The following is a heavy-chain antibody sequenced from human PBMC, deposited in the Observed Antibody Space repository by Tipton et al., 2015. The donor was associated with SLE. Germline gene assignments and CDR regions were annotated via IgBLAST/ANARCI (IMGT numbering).Heavy chain of an antibody. V-gene: IGHV4-39*07. Sequence: TLSLTCSVPGDSISNSNYYWGWIRQPPGKGLEWIGNIYYSGSANYNPSFKSRVTLSVDTSKNQISLKLTSVTAADTAVYYCARRSDWNDYWGQGTLVTVSS. CDR2: IYYSGSA. CDR3: ARRSDWNDY. D-gene: IGHD1-1*01. J-gene: IGHJ4*02. CDR1: GDSISNSNYY.